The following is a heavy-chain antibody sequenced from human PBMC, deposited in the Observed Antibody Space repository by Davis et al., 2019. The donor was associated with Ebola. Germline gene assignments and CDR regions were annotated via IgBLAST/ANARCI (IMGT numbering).Heavy chain of an antibody. V-gene: IGHV4-31*03. D-gene: IGHD2-21*02. CDR2: VSYSGNT. CDR1: GASISSGYY. J-gene: IGHJ4*02. CDR3: AREHSVAVTAIGGFDY. Sequence: MPSETLSLTCTVSGASISSGYYWCWIRPHPGQGLEWIGYVSYSGNTYYSPSLSSRVTISVDTSKNQFSLKLSSVTAADTAVYYCAREHSVAVTAIGGFDYWGQGALVTVSS.